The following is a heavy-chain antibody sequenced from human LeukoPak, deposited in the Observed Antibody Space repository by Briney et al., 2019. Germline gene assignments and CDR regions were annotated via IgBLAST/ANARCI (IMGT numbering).Heavy chain of an antibody. CDR3: AKGNGYNYDGPFDY. CDR1: GFTFSSYA. J-gene: IGHJ4*02. Sequence: PGGSLRLSCAASGFTFSSYAMSWVRQAPGKGLEWVSGISGSGGSTYYVDSGKGRFTISRDNSKNTMHLQMNSLRAEDTAVYYCAKGNGYNYDGPFDYWGQGTLVTVSS. CDR2: ISGSGGST. D-gene: IGHD5-24*01. V-gene: IGHV3-23*01.